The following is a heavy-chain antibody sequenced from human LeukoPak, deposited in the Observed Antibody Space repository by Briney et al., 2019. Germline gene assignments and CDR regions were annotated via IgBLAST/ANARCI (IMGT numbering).Heavy chain of an antibody. CDR1: GFTVSSNY. CDR2: ISSSGSTI. V-gene: IGHV3-11*04. CDR3: ARDEMTRNDYVWGSYRYGTAVDY. D-gene: IGHD3-16*02. Sequence: GGSLRLSCAASGFTVSSNYMSWVRQAPGKGLEWVSYISSSGSTIYYADSVKGRFTISRDNAKNSLYLQMNSLRAEDTAVYYCARDEMTRNDYVWGSYRYGTAVDYWGQGTLVTVSS. J-gene: IGHJ4*02.